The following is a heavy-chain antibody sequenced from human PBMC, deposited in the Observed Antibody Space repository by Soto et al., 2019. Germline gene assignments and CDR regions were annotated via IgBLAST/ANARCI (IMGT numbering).Heavy chain of an antibody. J-gene: IGHJ4*02. V-gene: IGHV4-59*08. CDR3: PRLRAHSKGQLVDY. CDR2: IYYSGST. CDR1: GGSISSYY. D-gene: IGHD6-13*01. Sequence: SETLSLTCTVSGGSISSYYWSWIRQPPGKGLEWIGYIYYSGSTNYNPSLKSRVTISVDTSKNQFSLKLSSVTAADTAVYYCPRLRAHSKGQLVDYWGQGTLVTVS.